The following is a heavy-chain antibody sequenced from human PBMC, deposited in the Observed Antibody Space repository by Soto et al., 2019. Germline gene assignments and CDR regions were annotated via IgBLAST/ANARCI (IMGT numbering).Heavy chain of an antibody. CDR3: AKPSVPRPRQTGTSNF. CDR1: GFTFSSYA. J-gene: IGHJ4*02. CDR2: ISGSGGST. Sequence: GGSLRLSCAASGFTFSSYAMSWVRQAPGKGLEWVSAISGSGGSTYYADSVKGRFTNSRDNSKNTLYLQMNSLRAEDTAVYYCAKPSVPRPRQTGTSNFCGQGTLVTGS. D-gene: IGHD1-7*01. V-gene: IGHV3-23*01.